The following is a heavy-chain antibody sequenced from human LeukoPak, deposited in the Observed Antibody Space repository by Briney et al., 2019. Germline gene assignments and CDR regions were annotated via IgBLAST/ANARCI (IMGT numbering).Heavy chain of an antibody. CDR3: ARALWPFYFDY. D-gene: IGHD3-16*01. J-gene: IGHJ4*02. V-gene: IGHV4-39*07. Sequence: SETLSLTCTVSGGSISSSGYFWGWIRQPPGKGLEWIGSMSFSGSTYYNPSLKSRVTISVDKSKNQFSLKLSSVTAADTAVYYCARALWPFYFDYWGQGTLVTVSS. CDR1: GGSISSSGYF. CDR2: MSFSGST.